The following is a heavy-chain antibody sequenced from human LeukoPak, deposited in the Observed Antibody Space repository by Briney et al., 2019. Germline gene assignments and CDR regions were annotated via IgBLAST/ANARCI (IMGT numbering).Heavy chain of an antibody. CDR1: GFTFSNAW. D-gene: IGHD3-3*01. CDR3: ARSGRVAQYYDFWSGPYYYYGMDV. CDR2: INSDGSST. Sequence: GGSLRLSCAASGFTFSNAWMSWVRQAPGKGLVWVSRINSDGSSTSYADSVKGRFTISRDNAKNTLYLRMNSLRAEDTAVYYCARSGRVAQYYDFWSGPYYYYGMDVWGQGTTVTVSS. J-gene: IGHJ6*02. V-gene: IGHV3-74*01.